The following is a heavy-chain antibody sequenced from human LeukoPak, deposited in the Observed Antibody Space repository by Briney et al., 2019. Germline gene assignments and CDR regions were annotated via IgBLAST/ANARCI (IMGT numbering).Heavy chain of an antibody. V-gene: IGHV1-18*04. CDR2: ISAYNGNT. Sequence: ASVKVSCKASGYTFTSYGISWVRQAPGQGLEWMGWISAYNGNTNYAQKLQGRVTMTTDTSTSTAYMELRSLRSDDTAVYYCAREGVVVPAAILRGMDVWGQGTTVTVSS. J-gene: IGHJ6*02. CDR3: AREGVVVPAAILRGMDV. CDR1: GYTFTSYG. D-gene: IGHD2-2*01.